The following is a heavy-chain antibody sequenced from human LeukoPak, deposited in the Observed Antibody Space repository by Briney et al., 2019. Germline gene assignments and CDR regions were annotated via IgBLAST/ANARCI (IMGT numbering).Heavy chain of an antibody. CDR1: GGSISSGDYY. J-gene: IGHJ5*02. CDR3: ARPYYYDSRIDP. CDR2: MYCSGST. Sequence: PSETLSLTCTVSGGSISSGDYYWSWIRRPPGKGLEWIGYMYCSGSTYYNPSLKSRVTISVDTSKNQFSLKLSSVTAADTAVYYCARPYYYDSRIDPWGQGTLVTVSS. V-gene: IGHV4-30-4*01. D-gene: IGHD3-22*01.